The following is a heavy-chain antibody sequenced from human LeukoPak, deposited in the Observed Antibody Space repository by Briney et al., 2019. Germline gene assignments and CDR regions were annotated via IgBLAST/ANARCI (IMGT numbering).Heavy chain of an antibody. Sequence: GGSLRLSCAASGFTFSSYAMSWVRQAPGKGLEWVSAISGSGGSTYYADSVKGRFTISRDNSKNTLYLQMNSLRAEDTAVYYCAKIRRFMDTASIEGSHDAFDIWGRGTVVTVSS. J-gene: IGHJ3*02. CDR1: GFTFSSYA. D-gene: IGHD5-18*01. V-gene: IGHV3-23*01. CDR3: AKIRRFMDTASIEGSHDAFDI. CDR2: ISGSGGST.